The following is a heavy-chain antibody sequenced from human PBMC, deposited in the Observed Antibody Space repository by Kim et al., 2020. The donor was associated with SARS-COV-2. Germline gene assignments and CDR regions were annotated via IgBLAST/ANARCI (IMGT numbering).Heavy chain of an antibody. CDR3: ARVTYSSSWCLFDY. J-gene: IGHJ4*02. V-gene: IGHV3-53*04. Sequence: ADSVKGRFTISRHNSKNTLYLQMNSLRAEDTAVYYCARVTYSSSWCLFDYWGQGTLVTVSS. D-gene: IGHD6-13*01.